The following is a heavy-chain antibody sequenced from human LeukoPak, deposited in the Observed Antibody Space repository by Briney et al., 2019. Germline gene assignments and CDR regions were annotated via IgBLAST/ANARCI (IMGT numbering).Heavy chain of an antibody. CDR2: ISDGGTT. CDR1: GFSVSNNY. CDR3: ARDAGRSGCAH. Sequence: PGGSLGLSCAASGFSVSNNYMSWVRQAPGKGLEWVSVISDGGTTYYTDSVKGRFTISRDDSKNTLYLQMSGLKADDTAMYYCARDAGRSGCAHWGQGTLVTVSS. V-gene: IGHV3-53*01. D-gene: IGHD3-3*01. J-gene: IGHJ4*02.